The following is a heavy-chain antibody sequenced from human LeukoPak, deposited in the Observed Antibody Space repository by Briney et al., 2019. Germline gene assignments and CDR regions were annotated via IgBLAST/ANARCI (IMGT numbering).Heavy chain of an antibody. Sequence: GASVKVSCKASGGTFSSYAINWVRQAPGQGLEWMGGIIPIFGTANYAQKFQGRVTITADKSTGTAYMELSSLRSEDTAVYYCARGRPTTSIAAAGVNWFDPWGQGTLVTVSS. J-gene: IGHJ5*02. CDR3: ARGRPTTSIAAAGVNWFDP. V-gene: IGHV1-69*06. D-gene: IGHD6-13*01. CDR2: IIPIFGTA. CDR1: GGTFSSYA.